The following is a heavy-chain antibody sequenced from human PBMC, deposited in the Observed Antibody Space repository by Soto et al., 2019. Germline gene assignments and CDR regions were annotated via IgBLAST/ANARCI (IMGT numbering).Heavy chain of an antibody. J-gene: IGHJ4*02. Sequence: GGSVRLSCAASGFTFSSYAMSWVRQAPGKGLEWVSAISGSGGSTYYADSVKGRFTISRDNSKNTLYLQMNSLRAEDTAVYYCAKDLSRAVAGIFDYWGQGTLVTVSS. CDR2: ISGSGGST. D-gene: IGHD6-19*01. CDR3: AKDLSRAVAGIFDY. V-gene: IGHV3-23*01. CDR1: GFTFSSYA.